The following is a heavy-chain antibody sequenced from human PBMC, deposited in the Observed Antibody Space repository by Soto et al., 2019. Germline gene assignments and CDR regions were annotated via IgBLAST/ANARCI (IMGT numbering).Heavy chain of an antibody. D-gene: IGHD3-10*01. CDR1: GFTFSSYS. Sequence: EVQLVESGGGLVQPGGSLRLSCAASGFTFSSYSMNWVRQAPEKGLEWVSYISSRSSTIYYADSVKGRFTISRDKAKNSLYLQMTSLRDEDTAVYYCARDQGAGWFGRHFDLWGRGTLVTVSS. CDR2: ISSRSSTI. J-gene: IGHJ2*01. V-gene: IGHV3-48*02. CDR3: ARDQGAGWFGRHFDL.